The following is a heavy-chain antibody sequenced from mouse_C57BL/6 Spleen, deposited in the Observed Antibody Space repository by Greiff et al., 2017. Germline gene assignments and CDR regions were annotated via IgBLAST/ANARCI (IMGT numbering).Heavy chain of an antibody. Sequence: EVLLQESGGGLVQPGGSLKLSCAASGFTFSDYYMYWVRQTPEKRLEWVAYISNGGGSTYYPDPVKGRFTISRDNAKNTLYLQMSRLKSEDTALYYCARRMDYGSSYWYFDVWGTGTTVTVSS. CDR2: ISNGGGST. J-gene: IGHJ1*03. V-gene: IGHV5-12*01. CDR3: ARRMDYGSSYWYFDV. D-gene: IGHD1-1*01. CDR1: GFTFSDYY.